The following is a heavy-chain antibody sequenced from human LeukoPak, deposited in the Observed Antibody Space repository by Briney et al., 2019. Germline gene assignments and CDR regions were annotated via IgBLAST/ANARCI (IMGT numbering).Heavy chain of an antibody. V-gene: IGHV4-61*02. CDR2: IYTSGST. CDR3: NLSTRGTDY. J-gene: IGHJ4*02. Sequence: PSETLSLTCTVSGGSISSGSYYWSWIRQPAGKGLEWIGRIYTSGSTNYNPSLKSRVTISVDTSKNQFSLKLSSVTAADTAVYYSNLSTRGTDYWGQGTLVTVSS. CDR1: GGSISSGSYY. D-gene: IGHD3-16*01.